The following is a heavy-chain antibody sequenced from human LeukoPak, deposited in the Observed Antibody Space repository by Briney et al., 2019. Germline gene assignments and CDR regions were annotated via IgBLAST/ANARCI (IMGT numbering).Heavy chain of an antibody. Sequence: GGSLRLSCAASGFTFTSYAMSWVRQAPGKGLEWVSAISGGGGSTYYADSVKGRCTISRDNAKNTVFLQMNSLRVEDTAVYYCARGGYGHGFDIWGQGTMVTVSS. CDR3: ARGGYGHGFDI. D-gene: IGHD5-12*01. CDR2: ISGGGGST. V-gene: IGHV3-23*01. CDR1: GFTFTSYA. J-gene: IGHJ3*02.